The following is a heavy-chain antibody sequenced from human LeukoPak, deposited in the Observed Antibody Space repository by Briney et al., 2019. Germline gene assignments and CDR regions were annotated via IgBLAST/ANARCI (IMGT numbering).Heavy chain of an antibody. D-gene: IGHD6-19*01. J-gene: IGHJ4*02. V-gene: IGHV1-2*02. CDR1: GYTFTGHY. CDR2: MNPNSGGT. CDR3: ASGQWTDY. Sequence: ASVEVSCKASGYTFTGHYLHWVRQAPGEGLEWMGWMNPNSGGTIYAQNFQGRVTMTRDTSISTAYMQLSRLRFDDTAVYYCASGQWTDYWGQGTLVIVSS.